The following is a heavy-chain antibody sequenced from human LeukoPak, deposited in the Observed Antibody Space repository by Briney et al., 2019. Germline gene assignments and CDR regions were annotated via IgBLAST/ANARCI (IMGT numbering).Heavy chain of an antibody. V-gene: IGHV3-53*01. J-gene: IGHJ3*02. CDR2: IYSGGST. D-gene: IGHD6-13*01. CDR1: GFTFGDYY. CDR3: ARVGYSSNDAFDI. Sequence: GGSLRLSCAASGFTFGDYYMSWIRQAPGKGLEWVSVIYSGGSTYYADSVKGRFTISRDNSKNTLYLQMNSLRAEDTAVYYCARVGYSSNDAFDIWGQGTMVTVSS.